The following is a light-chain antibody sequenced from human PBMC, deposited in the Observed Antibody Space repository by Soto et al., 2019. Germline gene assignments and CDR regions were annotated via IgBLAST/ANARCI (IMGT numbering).Light chain of an antibody. CDR3: QQYGSAPVT. J-gene: IGKJ4*01. CDR1: QSVSSY. Sequence: EIVLTQSPATLSLSPGERATLSCRASQSVSSYLAWYQQKPGQAPRLLIYDASNRATGIPDRFSGGGSGTDFTLTISRLEPEDFVVYYCQQYGSAPVTFGGGTKVDIK. V-gene: IGKV3-20*01. CDR2: DAS.